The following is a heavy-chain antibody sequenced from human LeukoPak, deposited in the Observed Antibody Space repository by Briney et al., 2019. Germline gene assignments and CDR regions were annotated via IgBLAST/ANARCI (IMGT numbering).Heavy chain of an antibody. CDR1: GFSISGYW. CDR2: IYSDGGGT. Sequence: GGSLRLSCAASGFSISGYWTHWVRQVPGKGLVWVSRIYSDGGGTTYADSVKGRFTISRDNAKNSVYLQMNSLRAEDTAVYYCARDEHQYFYASSGRFDYWGQGTLVTVSS. D-gene: IGHD3-22*01. CDR3: ARDEHQYFYASSGRFDY. J-gene: IGHJ4*02. V-gene: IGHV3-74*01.